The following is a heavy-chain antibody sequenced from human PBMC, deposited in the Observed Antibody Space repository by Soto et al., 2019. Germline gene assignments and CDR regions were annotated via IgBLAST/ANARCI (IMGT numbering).Heavy chain of an antibody. V-gene: IGHV1-69*04. CDR1: GGTFSSYT. D-gene: IGHD2-2*01. CDR3: ARDRPRIVVVPAANNWFDP. CDR2: IIPILGIA. Sequence: SVKVSCKASGGTFSSYTISWVRQAPGQGLEWMGRIIPILGIANYAQKFQGRVTITADKSTSTAYMELSSLRSEDTAVYYCARDRPRIVVVPAANNWFDPWGQGTLVTVSS. J-gene: IGHJ5*02.